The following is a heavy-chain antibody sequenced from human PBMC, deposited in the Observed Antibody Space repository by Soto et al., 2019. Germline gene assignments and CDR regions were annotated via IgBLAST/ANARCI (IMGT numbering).Heavy chain of an antibody. CDR1: GYTFTRWD. D-gene: IGHD3-10*01. Sequence: GDSVVVSFLASGYTFTRWDSNWVRQATGQGLEWMGWMNPNSGNTGYAQKFQGRVTMTRNTSISTAYMELSSLRSEDTAVYYCARTDSGSSNYYYYMDVSGKGLTVTVSS. CDR2: MNPNSGNT. V-gene: IGHV1-8*01. J-gene: IGHJ6*03. CDR3: ARTDSGSSNYYYYMDV.